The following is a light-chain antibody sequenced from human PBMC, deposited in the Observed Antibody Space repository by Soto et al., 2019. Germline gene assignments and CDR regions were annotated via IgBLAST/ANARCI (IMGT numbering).Light chain of an antibody. V-gene: IGLV2-14*03. J-gene: IGLJ2*01. CDR2: DVT. CDR3: TSYTTYNTLL. CDR1: ISDIGNYNY. Sequence: QSALTQPASVSGSPGQSITISCAGSISDIGNYNYVSWYQRHPGEAPKLMIYDVTIRPSGVSNRFSGSKSGNTASLTISGLQSEDEADYYCTSYTTYNTLLFGGGTKVTVL.